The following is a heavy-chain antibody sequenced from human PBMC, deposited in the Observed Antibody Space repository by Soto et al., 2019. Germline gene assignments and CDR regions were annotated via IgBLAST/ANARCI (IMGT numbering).Heavy chain of an antibody. J-gene: IGHJ4*02. CDR3: ARPPPDIVVVPAEMPLFDY. D-gene: IGHD2-2*01. CDR2: ISAYNGNT. V-gene: IGHV1-18*01. Sequence: ASVKVSCKASGYTFTSYGISWVRQAPGQGLEWMGWISAYNGNTNYAQKLQGRVTMTTDTSTSTAYMELRSLRSDDTAVYYCARPPPDIVVVPAEMPLFDYGGKGALVTVSP. CDR1: GYTFTSYG.